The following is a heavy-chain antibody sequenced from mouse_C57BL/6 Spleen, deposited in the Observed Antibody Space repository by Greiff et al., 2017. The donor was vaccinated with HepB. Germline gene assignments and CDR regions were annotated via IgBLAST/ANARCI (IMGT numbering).Heavy chain of an antibody. V-gene: IGHV3-6*01. Sequence: VQLQESGPGLVKPSQSLSLTCSVTGYSITSGYYWNWIRQSPGNKLEWMGYISYDGSNNYNPSLKNRISITRDTSKNQFFLKLNSVTTEDTATYYCARWITTVVATDYYAMDYWGQGTSVTVSS. CDR2: ISYDGSN. CDR1: GYSITSGYY. J-gene: IGHJ4*01. CDR3: ARWITTVVATDYYAMDY. D-gene: IGHD1-1*01.